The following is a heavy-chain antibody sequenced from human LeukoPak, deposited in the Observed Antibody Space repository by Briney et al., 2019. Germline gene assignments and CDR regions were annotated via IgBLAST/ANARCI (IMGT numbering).Heavy chain of an antibody. CDR2: INWNGGRT. J-gene: IGHJ4*02. CDR1: GFTFDDYG. D-gene: IGHD2-15*01. Sequence: PGGSLRLSCAASGFTFDDYGMNWVRQAPGEGLQWVSGINWNGGRTGYADSVKGRFTISRDNAKSSLYLQMNSLRAEDTALYYCARGQGYSAYWGQGTLVTVSS. CDR3: ARGQGYSAY. V-gene: IGHV3-20*04.